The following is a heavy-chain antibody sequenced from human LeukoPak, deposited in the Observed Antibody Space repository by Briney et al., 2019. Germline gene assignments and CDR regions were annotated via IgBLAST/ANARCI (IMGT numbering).Heavy chain of an antibody. CDR1: GYSFTSYW. J-gene: IGHJ4*02. CDR3: AVDGDAYSSGWFYPDY. D-gene: IGHD6-19*01. Sequence: GASLQISCKGSGYSFTSYWISWVRQLPGKGLEWMGRIDPSDSYTNYSPSFQGHVTISADKSISTAYLQWSSLKASDTAMYYCAVDGDAYSSGWFYPDYWGQGTLVTVSS. CDR2: IDPSDSYT. V-gene: IGHV5-10-1*01.